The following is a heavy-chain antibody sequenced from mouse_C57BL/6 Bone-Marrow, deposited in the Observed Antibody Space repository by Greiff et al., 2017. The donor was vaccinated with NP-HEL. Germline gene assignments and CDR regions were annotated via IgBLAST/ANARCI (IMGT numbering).Heavy chain of an antibody. D-gene: IGHD2-4*01. CDR3: TYYYDPDGAY. CDR2: IRLKSDNYAT. CDR1: GFTFSNYW. V-gene: IGHV6-3*01. J-gene: IGHJ3*01. Sequence: EVQLQESGGGLVQPGGSMKLSCVASGFTFSNYWMNWVRQSPEKGLEWVAQIRLKSDNYATHYAESVKGRFTISRDDSKSSVYLQMNNLRAEDTGIYYCTYYYDPDGAYWGQGTLVTVSA.